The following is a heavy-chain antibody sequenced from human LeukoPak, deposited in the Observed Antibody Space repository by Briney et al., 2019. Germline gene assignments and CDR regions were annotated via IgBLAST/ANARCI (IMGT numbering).Heavy chain of an antibody. D-gene: IGHD2/OR15-2a*01. J-gene: IGHJ5*02. V-gene: IGHV5-51*01. CDR1: GYSFMSYW. Sequence: KRGESLKISCKASGYSFMSYWIGWVRQMPGKGLEWMGIIYPGDSDTIYDPSFQGQVTISADKSISTAYLQWSSLKASDTAMYYWAKQLYNIRGRCFAPWGREPLVTFS. CDR2: IYPGDSDT. CDR3: AKQLYNIRGRCFAP.